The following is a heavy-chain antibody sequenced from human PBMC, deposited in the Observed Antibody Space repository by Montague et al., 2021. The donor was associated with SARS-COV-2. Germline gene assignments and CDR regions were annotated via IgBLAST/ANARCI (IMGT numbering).Heavy chain of an antibody. Sequence: SLRLSCAASGFTFSRYWMSLVRQAPGKGLEWVANIKEDGSEKKYLGSVKGRFTISRDNAKDSLYLQMNSLRAEDTAVYYCARKYFDNSGMGHYWGQGTLVTVSS. CDR2: IKEDGSEK. V-gene: IGHV3-7*01. J-gene: IGHJ4*02. CDR1: GFTFSRYW. CDR3: ARKYFDNSGMGHY. D-gene: IGHD3-22*01.